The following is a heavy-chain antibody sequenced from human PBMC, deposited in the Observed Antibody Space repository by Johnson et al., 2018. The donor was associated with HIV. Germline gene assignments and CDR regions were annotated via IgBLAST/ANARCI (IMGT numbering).Heavy chain of an antibody. CDR1: GFTFSSYA. D-gene: IGHD6-19*01. V-gene: IGHV3-30*04. Sequence: QVQLVVSGGGVVQPGRSLRLSCAASGFTFSSYALHWVRQAPGTGLAWVAVISYDGSTKYYADSVKGRFTISRDNSKNTLYLQMNSLRAEDTAVYYCARGNKGYSSGWDAFDIWGQGTMVTVSS. CDR2: ISYDGSTK. J-gene: IGHJ3*02. CDR3: ARGNKGYSSGWDAFDI.